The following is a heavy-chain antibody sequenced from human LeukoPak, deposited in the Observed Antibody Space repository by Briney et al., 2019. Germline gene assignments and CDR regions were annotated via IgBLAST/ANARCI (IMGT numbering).Heavy chain of an antibody. CDR3: ARNVLSAFDI. V-gene: IGHV4-30-2*01. CDR2: IYHSGST. CDR1: GGSISRGGYS. Sequence: SQTLSLTCAVSGGSISRGGYSWSWIRQPPGKGLEWIGYIYHSGSTYYNPSLKSRVTISVDRSKNQFSLKLSSVTAADTAVYYCARNVLSAFDIWGQGTMVTVSS. J-gene: IGHJ3*02. D-gene: IGHD3-16*01.